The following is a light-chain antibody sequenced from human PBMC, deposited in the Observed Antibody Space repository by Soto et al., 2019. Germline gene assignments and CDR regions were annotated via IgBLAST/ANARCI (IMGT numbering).Light chain of an antibody. J-gene: IGLJ2*01. CDR2: EGS. CDR1: SSDVGSYNL. CDR3: CSYAGSVV. V-gene: IGLV2-23*01. Sequence: QSALTQPASASGSPGQSITISCTGTSSDVGSYNLVSWYQQHPGKAPKLMIYEGSKRPSGVSNRFSGSKSGNTASLTISGLQAEDEADYYCCSYAGSVVFGGGTKVTVL.